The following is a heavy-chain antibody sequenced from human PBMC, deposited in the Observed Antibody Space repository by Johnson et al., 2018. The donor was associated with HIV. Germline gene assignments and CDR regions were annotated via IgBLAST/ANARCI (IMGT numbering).Heavy chain of an antibody. CDR1: GFTFDDYG. CDR2: ISYDGSNK. J-gene: IGHJ3*02. Sequence: QVVESGGGVIRPGGSLRLSCAASGFTFDDYGMSWVRQAPGKGLEWVAIISYDGSNKYYADSVKGRFTISRDNSKNTLYLQMNSLRAEDTAVYYCARDSDSLYAFDIWGQGTMVTVSS. CDR3: ARDSDSLYAFDI. V-gene: IGHV3-30*03. D-gene: IGHD3-22*01.